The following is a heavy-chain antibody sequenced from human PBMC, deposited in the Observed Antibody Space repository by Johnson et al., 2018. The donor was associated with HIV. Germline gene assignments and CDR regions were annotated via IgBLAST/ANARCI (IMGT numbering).Heavy chain of an antibody. V-gene: IGHV3-30*04. D-gene: IGHD1-26*01. CDR2: ISYDGRNK. CDR3: ARDPVVGATPGGAFDI. Sequence: VQLVESGGGVVQPGRSLRLSCAASGFTFSSYAMHWVRQAPGKGLEWVAVISYDGRNKYYADSVKGRFTISRDNSKNTLYLQMNSLSADDTAVYYCARDPVVGATPGGAFDIWGQGTMVTVSS. J-gene: IGHJ3*02. CDR1: GFTFSSYA.